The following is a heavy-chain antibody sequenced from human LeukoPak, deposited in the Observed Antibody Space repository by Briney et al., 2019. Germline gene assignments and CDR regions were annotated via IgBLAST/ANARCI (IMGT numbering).Heavy chain of an antibody. CDR2: ISFTGNT. V-gene: IGHV4-59*08. CDR3: ARSPPGWYYDNSGQYYFDT. Sequence: PSETLSLTCTVSGGSISGYYWRWIRQSPGKRLEWIAYISFTGNTTYTPSLKSRVTISLDTSKTHFSLTLSSLTAADTAVYYCARSPPGWYYDNSGQYYFDTWGQGALVTVSS. D-gene: IGHD3-22*01. CDR1: GGSISGYY. J-gene: IGHJ4*02.